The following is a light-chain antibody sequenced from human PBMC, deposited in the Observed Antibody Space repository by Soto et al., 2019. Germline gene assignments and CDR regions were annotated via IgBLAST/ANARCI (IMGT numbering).Light chain of an antibody. CDR3: QRYATSPPFT. Sequence: EIVLTQSPGTLSLSPGEGVTLSCRASQSVSSLAWYQQKPGQAPRLLFYGASSRATGIPDRFSGSGSGTDFTLTISRLEPEDFAVYYCQRYATSPPFTFGQGTRLEIK. V-gene: IGKV3-20*01. CDR2: GAS. J-gene: IGKJ5*01. CDR1: QSVSS.